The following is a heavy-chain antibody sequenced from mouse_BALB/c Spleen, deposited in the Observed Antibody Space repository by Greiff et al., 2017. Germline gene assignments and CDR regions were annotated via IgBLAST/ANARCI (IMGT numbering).Heavy chain of an antibody. CDR2: ISSGSSTI. D-gene: IGHD1-1*01. V-gene: IGHV5-17*02. Sequence: EVHLVESGGGLVQPGGSRKLSCAASGFSFSSFGMHWVRQAPEKGLEWVAYISSGSSTIYYADTVKGRFTISRDNPKNTLFLQMTSLRSEDTAMYYCARSLYGSSDYYAMDYWGQGTSVTVSS. CDR1: GFSFSSFG. CDR3: ARSLYGSSDYYAMDY. J-gene: IGHJ4*01.